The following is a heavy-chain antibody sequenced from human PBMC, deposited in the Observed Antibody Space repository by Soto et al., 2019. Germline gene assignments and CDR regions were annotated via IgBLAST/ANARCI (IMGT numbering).Heavy chain of an antibody. D-gene: IGHD2-2*01. CDR1: GFTFSSYG. J-gene: IGHJ4*02. CDR2: IWYDGSNK. Sequence: GSLRLSCAASGFTFSSYGMHWVRQAPGKGLEWVAVIWYDGSNKYYADSVKGRFTISRDNSKNTLYLQMNSLRAEDTAVYYCARAAYCSSTSCYEHDYWGQGTLVTVSS. V-gene: IGHV3-33*01. CDR3: ARAAYCSSTSCYEHDY.